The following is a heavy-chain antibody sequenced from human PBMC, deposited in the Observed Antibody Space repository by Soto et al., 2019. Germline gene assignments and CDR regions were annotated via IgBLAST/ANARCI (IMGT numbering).Heavy chain of an antibody. CDR1: GGSISSSNW. Sequence: SETLSLTCAVSGGSISSSNWWSWVRQPPGKGLEWIGEIYHSGSTNYNPSLKSRVTISVDKSKNQFSLKLSSVTAADTAVYYCAGLYYYDSSGNDYWGQGTLVTVSS. D-gene: IGHD3-22*01. CDR3: AGLYYYDSSGNDY. CDR2: IYHSGST. J-gene: IGHJ4*02. V-gene: IGHV4-4*02.